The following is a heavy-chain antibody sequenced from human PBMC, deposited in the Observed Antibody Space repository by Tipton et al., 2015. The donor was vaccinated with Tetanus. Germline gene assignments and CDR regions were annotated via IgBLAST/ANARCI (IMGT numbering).Heavy chain of an antibody. D-gene: IGHD2-15*01. CDR1: GFIFSSYG. CDR3: AREADCSGGSCFSGDFDN. J-gene: IGHJ4*02. Sequence: SLRLSCAASGFIFSSYGIHWVRQAPGKGLEWVAVSWYDGTDQYYADSVKGRFTLSRDNSKNTLCLQMNSLRAEDTALYYCAREADCSGGSCFSGDFDNWGQGTQVTVSS. CDR2: SWYDGTDQ. V-gene: IGHV3-33*01.